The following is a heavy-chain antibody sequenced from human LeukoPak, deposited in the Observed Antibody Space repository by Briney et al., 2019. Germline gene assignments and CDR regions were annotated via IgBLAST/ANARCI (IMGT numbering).Heavy chain of an antibody. Sequence: PVASVKVSCKASGYTFTSYGISWVRQAPGEGLEWMGWISAYNGNTNYAQTLQGRVTMTTDTSTSTAYMELRSLRSDDTAVYYCARDLSVYYYDSSGYSPFDYWGQGTLVTVSS. J-gene: IGHJ4*02. V-gene: IGHV1-18*01. CDR2: ISAYNGNT. CDR1: GYTFTSYG. D-gene: IGHD3-22*01. CDR3: ARDLSVYYYDSSGYSPFDY.